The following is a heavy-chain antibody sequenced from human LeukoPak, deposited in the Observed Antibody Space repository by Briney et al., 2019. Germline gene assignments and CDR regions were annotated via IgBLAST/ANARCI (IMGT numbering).Heavy chain of an antibody. CDR2: ITSSSSYI. Sequence: GGSLRLFCAASGFTFSSYTMNWFLQDPGKGLQWVSSITSSSSYIYYADSVKGRFTISRDNAKNSLYLQMNSLRAEDTAVYYWARHVVAVGFDYWGQGTLVTVSS. D-gene: IGHD3-22*01. CDR1: GFTFSSYT. V-gene: IGHV3-21*01. J-gene: IGHJ4*01. CDR3: ARHVVAVGFDY.